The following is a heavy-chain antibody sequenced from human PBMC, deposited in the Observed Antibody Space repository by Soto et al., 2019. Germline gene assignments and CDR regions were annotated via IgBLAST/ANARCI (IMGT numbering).Heavy chain of an antibody. CDR3: ARIKCDFWCGYSAGCYYYGMDV. CDR2: IFSNDEN. V-gene: IGHV2-26*01. J-gene: IGHJ6*02. CDR1: GFSLSNARMG. D-gene: IGHD3-3*01. Sequence: QVTLKESGPVLVKPTETLTLTCTVSGFSLSNARMGVSWIRQPPGKALEWLEHIFSNDENSYSTSLKSRLTISKDTSKSQVVLTMTNMDPVDTATYYCARIKCDFWCGYSAGCYYYGMDVWGQGTTVTVSS.